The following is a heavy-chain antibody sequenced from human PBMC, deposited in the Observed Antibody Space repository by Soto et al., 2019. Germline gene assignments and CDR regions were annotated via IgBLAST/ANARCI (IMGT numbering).Heavy chain of an antibody. Sequence: SETLSLTCTVSGGSISSSSYYWGWIRQPPGKGLEWIGCIYYSGSIYYNPSFKSRVTISVDTSKNQFSLKLSSVTAADTAVYYCARHVCDKFDLVRATNWFDPWGQGTLVTVSS. CDR1: GGSISSSSYY. D-gene: IGHD3-9*01. V-gene: IGHV4-39*01. CDR3: ARHVCDKFDLVRATNWFDP. CDR2: IYYSGSI. J-gene: IGHJ5*02.